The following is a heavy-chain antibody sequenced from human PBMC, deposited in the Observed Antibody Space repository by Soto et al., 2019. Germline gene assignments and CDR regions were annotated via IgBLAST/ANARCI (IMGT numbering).Heavy chain of an antibody. CDR3: ARLTRGVYDLDRLWEKFDY. V-gene: IGHV2-5*02. Sequence: QITVKESGLTLVKPTETLTLTCTFSGFSLSSIGMGVGWIRQPPGKALEWLALIYWDDDKRYSPSLSSRLTITKDPSKNQVDLTMTNMDPVDTAIYYCARLTRGVYDLDRLWEKFDYWGQGTLVTVSS. J-gene: IGHJ4*02. D-gene: IGHD5-12*01. CDR1: GFSLSSIGMG. CDR2: IYWDDDK.